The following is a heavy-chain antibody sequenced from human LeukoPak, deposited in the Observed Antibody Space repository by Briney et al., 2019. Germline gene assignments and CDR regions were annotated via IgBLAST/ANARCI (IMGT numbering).Heavy chain of an antibody. V-gene: IGHV3-53*01. J-gene: IGHJ4*02. Sequence: PGRSLRLSCAASGFTFSSYVMHWVRQAPGKGLEWVSVIYSGGSTYYADSVKGRFTISRDNSKNTLYLQMNSLRAEDTAVYYCARVTTMILDYWGQGTLVTVSS. CDR1: GFTFSSYV. CDR3: ARVTTMILDY. D-gene: IGHD3-22*01. CDR2: IYSGGST.